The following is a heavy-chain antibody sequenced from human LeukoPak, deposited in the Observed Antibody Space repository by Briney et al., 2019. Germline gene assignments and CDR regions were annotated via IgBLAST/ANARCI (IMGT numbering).Heavy chain of an antibody. CDR2: IKQDGSEK. CDR3: ARDLGFWSGYKLDY. Sequence: GGSLRLSCAASGFTLTNYVMGWVRQAPGKGLEWVANIKQDGSEKYYVDSVKGRFTISRDNAKNSLYLQMNSLRAEDTAVYYCARDLGFWSGYKLDYWGQGTLVTVSS. D-gene: IGHD3-3*01. J-gene: IGHJ4*02. CDR1: GFTLTNYV. V-gene: IGHV3-7*01.